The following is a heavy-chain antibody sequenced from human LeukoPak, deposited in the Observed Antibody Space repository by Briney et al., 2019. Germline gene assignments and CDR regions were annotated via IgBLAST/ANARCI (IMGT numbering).Heavy chain of an antibody. CDR3: ARAPARDYYYYYMDV. Sequence: ASVKVSCKVSGYTLTELSMHWVRQAPGKGLEWMGGFDPEDGETIYAQKFQGRVTMTEDTSTDTAYTELSSLRSEDTAVYYCARAPARDYYYYYMDVWGKGTTVTVSS. J-gene: IGHJ6*03. CDR2: FDPEDGET. V-gene: IGHV1-24*01. CDR1: GYTLTELS.